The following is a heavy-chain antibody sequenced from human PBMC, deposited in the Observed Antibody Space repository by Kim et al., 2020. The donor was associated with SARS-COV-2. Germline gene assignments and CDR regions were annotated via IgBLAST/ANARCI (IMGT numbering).Heavy chain of an antibody. CDR3: AKGVVVVVAATGWFDP. V-gene: IGHV3-23*01. Sequence: DSGQGRFTIPRDHSKNTLYLQMNSLRAEDTAVYYCAKGVVVVVAATGWFDPWGQGTLVTVSS. J-gene: IGHJ5*02. D-gene: IGHD2-15*01.